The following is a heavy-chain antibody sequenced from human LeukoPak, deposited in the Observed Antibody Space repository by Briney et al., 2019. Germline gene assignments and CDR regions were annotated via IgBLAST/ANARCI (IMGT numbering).Heavy chain of an antibody. CDR2: ISGTGGST. J-gene: IGHJ4*02. CDR1: GFTFSSYA. D-gene: IGHD3-3*01. V-gene: IGHV3-23*01. Sequence: GGSLRLSCAASGFTFSSYAMTWVRQSPGEGLEWVSAISGTGGSTYYADSVKGRFTISRDNSKNTLYLQMSSLRAEDTAVYYCAKVPYYDFWSGYYYFDYWGQGTLVTVSS. CDR3: AKVPYYDFWSGYYYFDY.